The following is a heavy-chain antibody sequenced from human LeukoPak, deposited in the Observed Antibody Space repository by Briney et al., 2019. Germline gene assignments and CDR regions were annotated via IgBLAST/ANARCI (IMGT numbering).Heavy chain of an antibody. D-gene: IGHD3-10*01. J-gene: IGHJ4*02. CDR1: GFTYSNYA. CDR3: AKGAYYHGSGRYFDY. CDR2: ISSGGHST. Sequence: GGSLRLSCAASGFTYSNYAMTWVRQAPGKGLEWVSSISSGGHSTYYAGSVKGRFTISRDNSKNTLYLQMNSLRAEDTAVYYCAKGAYYHGSGRYFDYWGQGTLVTVSS. V-gene: IGHV3-23*01.